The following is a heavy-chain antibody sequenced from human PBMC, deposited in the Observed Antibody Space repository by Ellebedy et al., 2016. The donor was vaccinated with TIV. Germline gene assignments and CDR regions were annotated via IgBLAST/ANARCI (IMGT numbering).Heavy chain of an antibody. CDR3: AALVSDAPSYYYYMDV. J-gene: IGHJ6*03. CDR2: IVVGSGNT. CDR1: GFTFTSSA. Sequence: SVKVSXXASGFTFTSSAVQWVRQARGQRLEWIGWIVVGSGNTNYAQKFQERVTITRDMSTSTAYMELSSLRSEDTAVYYCAALVSDAPSYYYYMDVWGKGTTVTVSS. D-gene: IGHD2-2*01. V-gene: IGHV1-58*01.